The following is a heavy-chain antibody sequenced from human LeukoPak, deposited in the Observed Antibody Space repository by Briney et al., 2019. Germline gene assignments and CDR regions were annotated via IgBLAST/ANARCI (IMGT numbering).Heavy chain of an antibody. D-gene: IGHD2/OR15-2a*01. CDR2: IKQDGSEK. CDR1: GFTVSSNY. Sequence: GGSLRLSCAASGFTVSSNYMGWVRQAPGKGLEWVANIKQDGSEKYYVDSVKGRFTISRDNAKNSLYLQMNSLRAEDTAVYYCARGVILDYWGQGTLVTVSS. J-gene: IGHJ4*02. V-gene: IGHV3-7*04. CDR3: ARGVILDY.